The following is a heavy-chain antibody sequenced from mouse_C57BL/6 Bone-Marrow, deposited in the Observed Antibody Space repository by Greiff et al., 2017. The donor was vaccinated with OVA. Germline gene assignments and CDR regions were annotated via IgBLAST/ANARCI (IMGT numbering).Heavy chain of an antibody. CDR2: INPGSGGT. D-gene: IGHD2-12*01. Sequence: VQLQQSGAELVRPGTSVKVSCKASGYAFTNYLIEWVKQRPGQGLEWIGVINPGSGGTNYNEKFKGKATLTADKSSSTAYMQLSSLTSEDSAVYFCARRAYYSPWFAYWGQGTLVTVSA. V-gene: IGHV1-54*01. CDR3: ARRAYYSPWFAY. J-gene: IGHJ3*01. CDR1: GYAFTNYL.